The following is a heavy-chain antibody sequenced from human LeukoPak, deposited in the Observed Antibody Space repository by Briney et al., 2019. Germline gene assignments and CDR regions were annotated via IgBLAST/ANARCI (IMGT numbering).Heavy chain of an antibody. V-gene: IGHV3-23*01. CDR2: FDGNGGGI. D-gene: IGHD3-10*01. J-gene: IGHJ4*02. CDR1: GFTFSSFG. CDR3: AKAGIAGLCWAQCDY. Sequence: GGSLRLSCAASGFTFSSFGMTWVRQPPGKGLEWVSSFDGNGGGIYYADSVKGRCTISRDNSKNTLYLQMNSLRAEDTAIYYCAKAGIAGLCWAQCDYWGQGSLVTVSS.